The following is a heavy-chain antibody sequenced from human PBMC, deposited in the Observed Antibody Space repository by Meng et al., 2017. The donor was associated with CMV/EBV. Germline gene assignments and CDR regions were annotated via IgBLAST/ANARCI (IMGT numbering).Heavy chain of an antibody. J-gene: IGHJ5*02. Sequence: SGYPFTSYYMHWVRQAPGQGLEWMGIINPSGGSTSYAQKFQGRVTMTRDTSTSTVYMELSSLRSEDTAVYYCARGPSIVVVHNWFDPWGQGTLVTVSS. CDR2: INPSGGST. CDR1: GYPFTSYY. D-gene: IGHD2-2*01. CDR3: ARGPSIVVVHNWFDP. V-gene: IGHV1-46*01.